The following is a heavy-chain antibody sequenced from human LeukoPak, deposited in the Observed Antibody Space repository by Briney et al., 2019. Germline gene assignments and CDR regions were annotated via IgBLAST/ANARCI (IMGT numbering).Heavy chain of an antibody. CDR2: INPNSGGT. D-gene: IGHD3-3*01. J-gene: IGHJ4*02. CDR3: ASDDFWSGSAVY. Sequence: ASVKVSCKASGHTFTGYYMHWVRQAPGQGLEWMGRINPNSGGTNYAQKFQGRVTMTRDTSISTAYMELSRLRSDDTAVYYCASDDFWSGSAVYWGQGTLVTVSS. CDR1: GHTFTGYY. V-gene: IGHV1-2*06.